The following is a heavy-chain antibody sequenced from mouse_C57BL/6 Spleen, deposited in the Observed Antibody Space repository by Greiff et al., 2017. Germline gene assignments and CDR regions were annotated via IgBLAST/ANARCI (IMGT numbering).Heavy chain of an antibody. V-gene: IGHV3-6*01. CDR2: ISYDGSN. CDR3: ASHWYFDV. CDR1: GYSITSGYY. J-gene: IGHJ1*03. Sequence: DVQLQESGPGLVKPSQSLSLTCSVTGYSITSGYYWNWIRQFPGNKLEWMGYISYDGSNNYNPSLKNRISITRDTSKNQFFLKLNSVTTEDTATYYCASHWYFDVWGTGTTVTVSS.